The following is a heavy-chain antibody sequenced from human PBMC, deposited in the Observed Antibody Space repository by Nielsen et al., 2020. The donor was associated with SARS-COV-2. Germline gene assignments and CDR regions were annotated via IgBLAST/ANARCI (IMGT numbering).Heavy chain of an antibody. CDR2: ISAYNGNT. CDR3: ARDHDSWNYFDY. J-gene: IGHJ4*02. Sequence: ASVKVSCKASGYTFTSYGISWVRQAPGQGLEWMGWISAYNGNTNYAQKPQGRVTMTTDTSTSTAYMELGSLRSDDTAVYYCARDHDSWNYFDYWGQGTLVTVSS. V-gene: IGHV1-18*01. CDR1: GYTFTSYG. D-gene: IGHD3-22*01.